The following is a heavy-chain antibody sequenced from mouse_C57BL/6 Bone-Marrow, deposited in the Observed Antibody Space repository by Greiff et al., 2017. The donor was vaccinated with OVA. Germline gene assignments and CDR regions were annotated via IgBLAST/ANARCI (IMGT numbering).Heavy chain of an antibody. V-gene: IGHV1-64*01. CDR1: GYTFTSYW. CDR3: ARSLFYGSSPY. CDR2: IHPNSGST. D-gene: IGHD1-1*01. J-gene: IGHJ3*01. Sequence: QVQLKQPGAELVKPGASVKLSCKASGYTFTSYWMHWVKQRPGQGLEWIGMIHPNSGSTNYNEKFKSKATLTVDKSSSTAYMQLSSLTSEDSAVYYCARSLFYGSSPYWGQGTLVTVSA.